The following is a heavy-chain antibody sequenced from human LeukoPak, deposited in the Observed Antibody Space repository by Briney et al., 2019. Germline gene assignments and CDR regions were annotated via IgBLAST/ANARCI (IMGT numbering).Heavy chain of an antibody. CDR1: GYSFTSYW. D-gene: IGHD2-2*01. Sequence: GESLKISCKGSGYSFTSYWIGWVRQLPGKGLEWMGIIYPGDSDTRYSPSFQGQVTISADKSISTAYLQWSSLKASDTAMYCCARPGYCSSTSCSGWFDPWGQGTLVTVSS. CDR3: ARPGYCSSTSCSGWFDP. V-gene: IGHV5-51*01. CDR2: IYPGDSDT. J-gene: IGHJ5*02.